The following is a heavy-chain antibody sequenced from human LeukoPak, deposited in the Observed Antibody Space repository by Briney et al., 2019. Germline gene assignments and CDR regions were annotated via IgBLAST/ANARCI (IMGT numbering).Heavy chain of an antibody. CDR1: GFTFSNYA. CDR3: ARDSPGWGAFDV. V-gene: IGHV3-23*01. J-gene: IGHJ3*01. CDR2: ISGSGSGT. D-gene: IGHD1-26*01. Sequence: GGSLRLSCAASGFTFSNYAMSWVRQAPGKGLDWVSSISGSGSGTYYADSVKGRFTISRDNAKNSLFLQMNSLRDEDTAVYYCARDSPGWGAFDVWGQGTMVTVSS.